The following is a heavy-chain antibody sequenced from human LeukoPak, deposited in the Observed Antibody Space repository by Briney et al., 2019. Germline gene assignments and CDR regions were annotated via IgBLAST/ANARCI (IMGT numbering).Heavy chain of an antibody. CDR2: ISSSSSYV. CDR3: ASGDSSSSFFDY. V-gene: IGHV3-21*01. J-gene: IGHJ4*02. D-gene: IGHD6-6*01. Sequence: GGSLRLSCAASGFTFSSYSMSWVRQAPGKGLEWVSSISSSSSYVYYADSVKGRFTISRDNAKNSLYLQMNSLRAEDTAVYYCASGDSSSSFFDYWGQGTLVTVSS. CDR1: GFTFSSYS.